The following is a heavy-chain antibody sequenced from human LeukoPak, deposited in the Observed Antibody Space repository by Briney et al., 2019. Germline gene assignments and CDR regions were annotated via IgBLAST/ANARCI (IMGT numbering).Heavy chain of an antibody. D-gene: IGHD3-22*01. CDR2: IFHSGST. CDR1: SGSISTYY. J-gene: IGHJ6*02. CDR3: ARQGTSGSYLTGLDV. Sequence: SETLSLTCTVSSGSISTYYWSWIRQSPGKGLEWMGYIFHSGSTTYNPSLSSRLTISVDTSKNQFSLELRSVTAADTAVYYCARQGTSGSYLTGLDVWGQGTTVTVSS. V-gene: IGHV4-59*08.